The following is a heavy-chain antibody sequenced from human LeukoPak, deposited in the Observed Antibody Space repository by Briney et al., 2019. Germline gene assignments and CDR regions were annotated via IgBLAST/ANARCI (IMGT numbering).Heavy chain of an antibody. CDR3: ARAAVTTSRYFQH. CDR2: INYSGNT. CDR1: GGSISSYY. D-gene: IGHD4-17*01. V-gene: IGHV4-59*01. J-gene: IGHJ1*01. Sequence: PSETLSLTCGVSGGSISSYYWNWIRQPPGKGLEWIGFINYSGNTNYNPSLKSRVTISVDTSKNQFSLKLSSVTAADTAVYYCARAAVTTSRYFQHWGQGTLVTVSS.